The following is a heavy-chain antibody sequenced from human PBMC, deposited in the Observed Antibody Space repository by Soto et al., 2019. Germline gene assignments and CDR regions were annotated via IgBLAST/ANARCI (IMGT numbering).Heavy chain of an antibody. CDR3: ARFNTGSSWYGLPYRIIN. J-gene: IGHJ4*02. D-gene: IGHD6-13*01. CDR2: IYYSGST. V-gene: IGHV4-59*08. Sequence: PSETLSLTCTVSGGSISSYYWSWIRQPPGKGLEWIGYIYYSGSTNYNPSLKSRVTISVDTSKNQFSLKLSSVTAADTAVYYCARFNTGSSWYGLPYRIINWGQGTLVTVSS. CDR1: GGSISSYY.